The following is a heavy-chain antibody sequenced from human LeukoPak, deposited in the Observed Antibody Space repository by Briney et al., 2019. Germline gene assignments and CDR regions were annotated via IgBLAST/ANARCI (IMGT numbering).Heavy chain of an antibody. J-gene: IGHJ3*02. CDR3: ARDLYCSGGSCYPDDAFDI. CDR1: GGTFSSYA. Sequence: SVKVSCKASGGTFSSYAISWVRQAPGQGLEWMGGIIPIFGTANYAQKFQGRVTITADESTSTAYMELSSLRSEDTAVYYCARDLYCSGGSCYPDDAFDIWGQGTMVTVSS. V-gene: IGHV1-69*13. CDR2: IIPIFGTA. D-gene: IGHD2-15*01.